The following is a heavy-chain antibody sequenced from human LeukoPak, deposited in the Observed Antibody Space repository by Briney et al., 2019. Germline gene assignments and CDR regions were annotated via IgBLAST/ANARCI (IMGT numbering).Heavy chain of an antibody. V-gene: IGHV3-30-3*01. J-gene: IGHJ3*02. Sequence: PGGSLRLSCAASGFTFSSYAMHWVRQAPGKGLEWVAVISYDGSNKYYADSVKGRFTISRDNSKNTLYLQMNSLRAEDTAVYYCAVIAVAYDSSGRGAFDIWGQGTMVTVSS. CDR2: ISYDGSNK. CDR1: GFTFSSYA. D-gene: IGHD3-22*01. CDR3: AVIAVAYDSSGRGAFDI.